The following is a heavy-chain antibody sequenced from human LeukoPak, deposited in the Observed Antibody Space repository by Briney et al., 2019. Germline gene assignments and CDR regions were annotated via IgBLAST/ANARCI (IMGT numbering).Heavy chain of an antibody. V-gene: IGHV4-61*02. CDR3: ARVRGYDLSGSFGY. J-gene: IGHJ4*02. CDR2: IYTSGST. D-gene: IGHD5-12*01. CDR1: GGSISSGSYY. Sequence: PSETLSLTCTVSGGSISSGSYYWSWIRQPAGKGLEWIGRIYTSGSTNYNPSLKSRVTISVDTSKNQFSLKLSSVTAADTAVYYCARVRGYDLSGSFGYWGQGTLVTVSS.